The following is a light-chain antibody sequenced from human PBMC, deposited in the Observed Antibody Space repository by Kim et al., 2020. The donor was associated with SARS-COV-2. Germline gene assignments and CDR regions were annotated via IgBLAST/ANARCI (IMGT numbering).Light chain of an antibody. Sequence: EPASISCRSSQSLLHRTGYIDLDWYLQKPGQSPQLLIHLGSLRASGVPDRFSDSGSGTDFTLKISRVEAEDVGVYYCMQALQTPVAFGQGTKLEIK. J-gene: IGKJ2*01. CDR2: LGS. CDR3: MQALQTPVA. CDR1: QSLLHRTGYID. V-gene: IGKV2-28*01.